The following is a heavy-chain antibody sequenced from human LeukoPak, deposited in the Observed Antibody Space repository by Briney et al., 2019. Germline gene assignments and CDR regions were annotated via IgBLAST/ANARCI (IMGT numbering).Heavy chain of an antibody. CDR1: GGSFSGYY. CDR3: ARGAYCGGDCYFSFDY. CDR2: INHSGST. J-gene: IGHJ4*02. V-gene: IGHV4-34*01. D-gene: IGHD2-21*01. Sequence: SETLSLTCAVYGGSFSGYYWSWIRQPPGKGLEWIGEINHSGSTNYNPSLKSRVTISVDTSKNQFSLKLSSVTAADTAVYYCARGAYCGGDCYFSFDYWGQGTLVTVSS.